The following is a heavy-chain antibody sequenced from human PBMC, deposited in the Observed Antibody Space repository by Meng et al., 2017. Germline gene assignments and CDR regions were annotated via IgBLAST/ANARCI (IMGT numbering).Heavy chain of an antibody. CDR3: AKGVVPAVNDAFDI. V-gene: IGHV3-9*03. J-gene: IGHJ3*02. CDR1: GFTFDDYA. CDR2: ISWNSGSI. D-gene: IGHD2-2*01. Sequence: SLKISCAASGFTFDDYAMHWVRQAPGKGLEWVSGISWNSGSIGYADSVKGRFTISRDNAKNSLCLQMNSLRAEDMALYYCAKGVVPAVNDAFDIWGQGTMVTVSS.